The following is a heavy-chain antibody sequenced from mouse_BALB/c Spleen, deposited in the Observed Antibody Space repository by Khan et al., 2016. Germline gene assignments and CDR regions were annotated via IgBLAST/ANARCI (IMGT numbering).Heavy chain of an antibody. CDR2: INPDSSTI. J-gene: IGHJ2*01. CDR1: GFDFSRYW. D-gene: IGHD1-1*01. V-gene: IGHV4-1*02. Sequence: VKLLESGGGLVQPGGSLKLSCAASGFDFSRYWMSWVRQAPGKGLEWIGEINPDSSTINYTPSLKDKFIISRDNAKNTLYLQLSKVRSEDTALYYCARLYYYGSSDYWGQGTTLTVSS. CDR3: ARLYYYGSSDY.